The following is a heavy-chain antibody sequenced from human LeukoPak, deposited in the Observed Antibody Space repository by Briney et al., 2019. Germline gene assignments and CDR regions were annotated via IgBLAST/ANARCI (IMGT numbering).Heavy chain of an antibody. CDR1: GGSFSGYY. CDR3: AKSGYYTKRGFDY. D-gene: IGHD3-22*01. CDR2: INHSGST. Sequence: SETLSLTCAVYGGSFSGYYWSWIRQPSGKGLEWIGEINHSGSTNYNPSLKSRVTISVDTSKNQFSLKLSSVTAADTAVYYCAKSGYYTKRGFDYWGQGTLVTVSS. J-gene: IGHJ4*02. V-gene: IGHV4-34*01.